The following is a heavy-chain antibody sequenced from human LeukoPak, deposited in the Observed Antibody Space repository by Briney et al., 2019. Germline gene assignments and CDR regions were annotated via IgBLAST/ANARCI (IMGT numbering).Heavy chain of an antibody. J-gene: IGHJ1*01. D-gene: IGHD3-22*01. V-gene: IGHV4-39*01. CDR3: ARHSKYYYHSSGSYVGYFQH. CDR1: GDSISSSSYY. CDR2: IYYSGST. Sequence: SETLSLTCTVSGDSISSSSYYWGWIRQPPGKGLEWIGNIYYSGSTNYNPSLKSRVTISVDTSKNQFSLKLSSVTAADTAVYYCARHSKYYYHSSGSYVGYFQHWGQGTLVTVSS.